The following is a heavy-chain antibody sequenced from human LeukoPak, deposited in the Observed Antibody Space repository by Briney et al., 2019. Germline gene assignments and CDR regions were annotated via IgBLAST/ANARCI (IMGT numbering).Heavy chain of an antibody. D-gene: IGHD3-16*02. Sequence: ASVKVSCKASGYTFTGYYMHWVRQAPGQGLEWMGWISRNSGGTNYAQKFQGRVTMTTDTSISTVYMELSRLRSDDTAVYYCARADLSPTYDYVWGSYRYGYFDYWGQGTLVTVSS. V-gene: IGHV1-2*02. CDR3: ARADLSPTYDYVWGSYRYGYFDY. CDR1: GYTFTGYY. CDR2: ISRNSGGT. J-gene: IGHJ4*02.